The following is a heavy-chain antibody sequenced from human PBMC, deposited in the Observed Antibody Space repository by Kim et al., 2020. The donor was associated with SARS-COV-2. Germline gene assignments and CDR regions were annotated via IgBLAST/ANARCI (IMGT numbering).Heavy chain of an antibody. V-gene: IGHV3-74*01. Sequence: ADAVKGRFTVSRDNDKNTLYLQMNSLRAEDTDVYYCTRGSAGSGYGWWFDPWGQGALVTVS. CDR3: TRGSAGSGYGWWFDP. D-gene: IGHD5-12*01. J-gene: IGHJ5*02.